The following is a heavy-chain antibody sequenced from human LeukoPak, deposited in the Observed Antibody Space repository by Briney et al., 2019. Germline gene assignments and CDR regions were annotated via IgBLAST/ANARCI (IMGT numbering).Heavy chain of an antibody. V-gene: IGHV4-59*01. D-gene: IGHD3-10*01. CDR2: IYYSGST. Sequence: SETLSLTCTVSGGSISSYYWGWIRQPPGKGLEWIGYIYYSGSTNYNPSLKSRVTISVDTSKNQFSLKLSSVTAADTAVYYCARAMPRPYYYGSGSLDVWGKGTTVTISS. CDR3: ARAMPRPYYYGSGSLDV. J-gene: IGHJ6*04. CDR1: GGSISSYY.